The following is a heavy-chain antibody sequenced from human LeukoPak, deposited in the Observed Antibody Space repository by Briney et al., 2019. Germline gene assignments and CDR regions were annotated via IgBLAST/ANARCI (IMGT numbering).Heavy chain of an antibody. V-gene: IGHV1-2*06. Sequence: ASVKVSCKASGYTFTVYYMYWVRQAPGQGLEWMGRINPNSGGTNYAQKFQGRVTMTRDTSISTAYMELSRLRSDDTAVYYCALMVVVPAASSDWFDPWGQGTLVTVSS. CDR2: INPNSGGT. CDR3: ALMVVVPAASSDWFDP. D-gene: IGHD2-2*01. CDR1: GYTFTVYY. J-gene: IGHJ5*02.